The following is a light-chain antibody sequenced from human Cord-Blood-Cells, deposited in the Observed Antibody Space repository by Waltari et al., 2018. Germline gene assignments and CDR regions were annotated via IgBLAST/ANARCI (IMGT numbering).Light chain of an antibody. CDR1: QSISSY. CDR3: XQSYXTXYT. Sequence: DIQMTXSPSSLXASVGXXVTXACRASQSISSYLNWYXQKPGKAPKLLIYAASSLQSGVPXRFSGSXSGTDFTLTISSLXPXDFATYYCXQSYXTXYTFGXXXKLXIX. V-gene: IGKV1-39*01. CDR2: AAS. J-gene: IGKJ2*01.